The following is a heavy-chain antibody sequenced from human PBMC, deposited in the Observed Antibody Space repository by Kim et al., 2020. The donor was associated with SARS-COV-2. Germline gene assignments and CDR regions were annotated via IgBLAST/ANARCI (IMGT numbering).Heavy chain of an antibody. Sequence: TGYSPSFQGQVTISADKSISTGYLQWSSLKASDTAMYYCARQGYGGKLDYWGQGTLVTVSS. J-gene: IGHJ4*02. D-gene: IGHD2-15*01. CDR3: ARQGYGGKLDY. CDR2: T. V-gene: IGHV5-51*01.